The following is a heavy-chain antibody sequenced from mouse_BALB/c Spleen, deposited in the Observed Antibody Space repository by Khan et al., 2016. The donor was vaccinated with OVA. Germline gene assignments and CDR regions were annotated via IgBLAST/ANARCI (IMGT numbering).Heavy chain of an antibody. V-gene: IGHV1-80*01. Sequence: QVQLQQSGAELVRPGSSVKISCKASGYAFSNYLMNWVKQGPGQGLEWIGQIYPGDGNTNYNGKFKDKATLTADKSSSTAYIQLSSLTSEDSAVYFRERSGYDYVAYWGQGTLVTVSA. CDR3: ERSGYDYVAY. CDR2: IYPGDGNT. CDR1: GYAFSNYL. J-gene: IGHJ3*01. D-gene: IGHD2-14*01.